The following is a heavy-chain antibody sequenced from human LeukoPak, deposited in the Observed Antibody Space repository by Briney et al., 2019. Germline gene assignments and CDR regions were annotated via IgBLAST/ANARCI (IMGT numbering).Heavy chain of an antibody. J-gene: IGHJ4*02. CDR2: TYYRSKWYN. Sequence: SQTLSLTCAISGDSVSSNSAAWNWIRQSPSRGLEWLGRTYYRSKWYNDYAVSVKSRITINPDTSKNQFSLKLSSVTAADTAVYYCARQHRGSGSAIDYWGQGTLVTVSS. CDR1: GDSVSSNSAA. CDR3: ARQHRGSGSAIDY. D-gene: IGHD3-10*01. V-gene: IGHV6-1*01.